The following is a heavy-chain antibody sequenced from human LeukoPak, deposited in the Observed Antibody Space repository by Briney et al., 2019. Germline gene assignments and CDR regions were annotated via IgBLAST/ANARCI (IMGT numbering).Heavy chain of an antibody. D-gene: IGHD6-19*01. V-gene: IGHV3-9*01. Sequence: PGRSLRLSCAASGFTFDDYAMHWVRQAPGKGLEWVSGISWNSGSIGYADSVKGRFTISRDNAKNSLYLQMNSLRAEDTALYYCAKDLAEYYYYGMDVWGQGTTVTVSS. J-gene: IGHJ6*02. CDR3: AKDLAEYYYYGMDV. CDR1: GFTFDDYA. CDR2: ISWNSGSI.